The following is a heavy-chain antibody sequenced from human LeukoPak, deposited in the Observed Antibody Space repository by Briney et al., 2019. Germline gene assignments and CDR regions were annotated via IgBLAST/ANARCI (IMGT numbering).Heavy chain of an antibody. CDR1: GGSISTYY. CDR2: INHSGST. J-gene: IGHJ4*02. V-gene: IGHV4-34*01. Sequence: SETLSLTCTVSGGSISTYYWSWIRQPPGKGLEWIGEINHSGSTNYNPSLKSRVTISVDTSKNQFSLKLSSVTAADTAVYYCARFVAARRNFDYWGQGTLVTVSS. CDR3: ARFVAARRNFDY. D-gene: IGHD6-6*01.